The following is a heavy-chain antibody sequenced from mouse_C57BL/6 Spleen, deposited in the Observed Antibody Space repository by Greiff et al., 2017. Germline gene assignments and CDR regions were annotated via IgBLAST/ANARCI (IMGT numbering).Heavy chain of an antibody. CDR2: IRNKANGYTP. Sequence: EVMLVESGGGLVQPGGSLSLSCAASGFTFTDYYMSWVRQPPGKALEWLGFIRNKANGYTPEYSASVKGRFTISRDNSQSILYLQMNALRAEDSATYYCAANRDRAMDYWGQGTSVTVSS. CDR1: GFTFTDYY. D-gene: IGHD4-1*01. V-gene: IGHV7-3*01. J-gene: IGHJ4*01. CDR3: AANRDRAMDY.